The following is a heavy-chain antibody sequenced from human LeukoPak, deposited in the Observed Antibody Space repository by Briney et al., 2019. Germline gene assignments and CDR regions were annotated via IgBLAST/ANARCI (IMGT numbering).Heavy chain of an antibody. Sequence: SETLSLTCTVSGGFISTYYWSWIRQPPGKGLEWIGYIYYSGSTNYNPSLKSRVTISVDTSKNQFSLKLRSVTAADTAVYYCVRGGYYYGPSDWGQGTLVTVSS. D-gene: IGHD3-10*01. V-gene: IGHV4-59*12. CDR2: IYYSGST. CDR3: VRGGYYYGPSD. J-gene: IGHJ4*02. CDR1: GGFISTYY.